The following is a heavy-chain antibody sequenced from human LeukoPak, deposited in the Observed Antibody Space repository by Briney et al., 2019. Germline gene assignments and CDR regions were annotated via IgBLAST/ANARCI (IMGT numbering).Heavy chain of an antibody. V-gene: IGHV4-31*02. Sequence: LRLSCAASGFAFGSYGMSWIRQHPGKGLEWIGYIYYSGSTYYNPSLKSRVTISVDTSKNQFSLKLSSVTAADTAVYYCARDRLGGKDVTIPAADWGQGTLVTVSS. CDR1: GFAFGSYG. CDR3: ARDRLGGKDVTIPAAD. J-gene: IGHJ4*02. CDR2: IYYSGST. D-gene: IGHD2-2*01.